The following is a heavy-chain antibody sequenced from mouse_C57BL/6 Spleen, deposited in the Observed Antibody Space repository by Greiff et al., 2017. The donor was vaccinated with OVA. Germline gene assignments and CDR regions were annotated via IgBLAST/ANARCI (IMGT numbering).Heavy chain of an antibody. J-gene: IGHJ4*01. D-gene: IGHD1-1*01. V-gene: IGHV1-55*01. CDR3: ARKADYYGSSYYAMDY. CDR1: GYTFTSYW. CDR2: IYPGSGST. Sequence: QVQLKQSGAELVKPGASVEMSCKASGYTFTSYWITWVKQRPGQGLEWIGDIYPGSGSTNYNEKFKSKATLTVDTSSSTAYMQLSSLTSEDSAVYYCARKADYYGSSYYAMDYWGQGTSVTVSS.